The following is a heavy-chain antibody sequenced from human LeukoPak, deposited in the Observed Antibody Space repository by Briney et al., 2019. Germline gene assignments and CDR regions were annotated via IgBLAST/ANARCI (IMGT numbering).Heavy chain of an antibody. CDR3: ARSSGGGSHIAVAGVFDY. V-gene: IGHV3-64*01. Sequence: GGSLRLSCAASGFAFSSCAMHWVRQAPGKGLEYVSGISSNGGSTYYTNSVKGRFTISGDKSKNTLYLQMGSLRAEDMAVYYCARSSGGGSHIAVAGVFDYWGQGTLVTVSS. D-gene: IGHD6-19*01. CDR1: GFAFSSCA. CDR2: ISSNGGST. J-gene: IGHJ4*02.